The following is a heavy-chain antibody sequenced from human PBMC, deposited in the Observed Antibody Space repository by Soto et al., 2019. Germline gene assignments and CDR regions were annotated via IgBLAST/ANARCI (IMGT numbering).Heavy chain of an antibody. CDR2: ISGSGGNI. J-gene: IGHJ6*02. Sequence: EVQLLASGGGLVQPGGSLRLSCAASGFTFSSYAMSWVRQAPGKGLEWVSGISGSGGNIYYADSVKGRFTISRDNSKNTLYLQKNSLSAEDTAVYYCAKLSSAAAYYYYYGMDVWGQGTTVTVSS. CDR3: AKLSSAAAYYYYYGMDV. CDR1: GFTFSSYA. V-gene: IGHV3-23*01. D-gene: IGHD2-2*01.